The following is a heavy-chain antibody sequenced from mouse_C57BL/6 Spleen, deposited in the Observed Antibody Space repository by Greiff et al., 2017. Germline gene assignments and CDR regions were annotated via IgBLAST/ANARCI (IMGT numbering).Heavy chain of an antibody. Sequence: VHLVESGPELVKPGASVKISCKASGYAFSSSWMNWVKQRPGKGLEWIGRIYPGDGDTNYNGKFKGKATLTADKSSSTAYMQLSSLTSEDSAVYFCARDYGSSWGYFDVWGTGTTVTVSS. CDR2: IYPGDGDT. CDR3: ARDYGSSWGYFDV. CDR1: GYAFSSSW. D-gene: IGHD1-1*01. J-gene: IGHJ1*03. V-gene: IGHV1-82*01.